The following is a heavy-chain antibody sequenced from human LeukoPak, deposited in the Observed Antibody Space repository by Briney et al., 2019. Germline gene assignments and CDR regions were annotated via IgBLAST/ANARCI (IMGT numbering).Heavy chain of an antibody. J-gene: IGHJ4*02. CDR3: ARALGGGSSSWYAYYFDY. D-gene: IGHD6-13*01. Sequence: GASVKVSCKVSGYTLTELSMHWVRQAPGKGLEWMGGFDPEDGETIYAQKFQGRVTMTEDTSTDTAYMELSSLRSEDTAVYYCARALGGGSSSWYAYYFDYWGQGTLVTVSS. CDR2: FDPEDGET. CDR1: GYTLTELS. V-gene: IGHV1-24*01.